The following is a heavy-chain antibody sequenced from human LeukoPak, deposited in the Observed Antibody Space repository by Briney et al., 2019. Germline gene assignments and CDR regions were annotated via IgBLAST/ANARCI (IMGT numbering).Heavy chain of an antibody. Sequence: GASVKVSCKASGYTLTGYYMHWVRQAPGQGLEWMGWINPSSGGTNYAQKFQGRVTMTRDTSISTAYMELSRLRSDDTAVYYCARDAKDIRVRGVIDYGMDVWGQGTTVTVSS. CDR3: ARDAKDIRVRGVIDYGMDV. J-gene: IGHJ6*02. D-gene: IGHD3-10*01. CDR2: INPSSGGT. CDR1: GYTLTGYY. V-gene: IGHV1-2*02.